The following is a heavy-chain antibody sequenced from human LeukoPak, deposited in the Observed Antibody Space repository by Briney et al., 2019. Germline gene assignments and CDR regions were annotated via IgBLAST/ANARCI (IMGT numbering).Heavy chain of an antibody. J-gene: IGHJ4*02. Sequence: SETLSLTCTVSGGSISSYYWGWIRQPPGKGLEWIGGINYRGSAYYNPSLKSRVTISVDTSKNQFSLKLTSVTAADTAVYYCVKDFGRIRGTPDSWGQGTLVTVSS. CDR3: VKDFGRIRGTPDS. V-gene: IGHV4-39*01. CDR2: INYRGSA. D-gene: IGHD3-3*01. CDR1: GGSISSYY.